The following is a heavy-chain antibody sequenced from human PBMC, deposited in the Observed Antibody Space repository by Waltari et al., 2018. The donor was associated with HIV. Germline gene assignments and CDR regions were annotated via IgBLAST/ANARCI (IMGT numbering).Heavy chain of an antibody. V-gene: IGHV1-69*02. J-gene: IGHJ4*02. Sequence: QVQLVQSGAEVKKPGSSVKVSCKASGGTFSSYTISWVRQASGQGLEWMGRIIPILGIANYAQKFQGRVTITADKSTSTAYMELSSLRSEDTAVYYCAGAPGIVGATTFDYWGQGTLVTVSS. D-gene: IGHD1-26*01. CDR1: GGTFSSYT. CDR3: AGAPGIVGATTFDY. CDR2: IIPILGIA.